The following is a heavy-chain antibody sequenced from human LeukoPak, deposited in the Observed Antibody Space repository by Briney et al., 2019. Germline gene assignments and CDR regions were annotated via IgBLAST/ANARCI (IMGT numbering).Heavy chain of an antibody. Sequence: GASVKDSCKASGYSFTSNYIHWVRQAPGQGREWMGLIYPRDGSTSYAQKFQGRVTVTRDTSTSTVHMELSGLRSEDTAVYYCARDQEAFDYWGQGTLVTVSS. CDR2: IYPRDGST. CDR3: ARDQEAFDY. CDR1: GYSFTSNY. V-gene: IGHV1-46*01. J-gene: IGHJ4*02.